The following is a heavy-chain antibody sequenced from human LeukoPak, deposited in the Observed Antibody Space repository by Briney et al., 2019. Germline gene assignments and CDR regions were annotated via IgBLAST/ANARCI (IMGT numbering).Heavy chain of an antibody. J-gene: IGHJ4*02. Sequence: GGSLRLSCAASDFSFITYAMSWVRQAPGKGLEWVSVIYSGGSTYYADSVKGRFTISRDNSKNTLYLQMNSLRAEDTAVYYCARGGYGSYYFDYWGQGTLVTVSS. CDR3: ARGGYGSYYFDY. CDR2: IYSGGST. V-gene: IGHV3-53*01. D-gene: IGHD3-10*01. CDR1: DFSFITYA.